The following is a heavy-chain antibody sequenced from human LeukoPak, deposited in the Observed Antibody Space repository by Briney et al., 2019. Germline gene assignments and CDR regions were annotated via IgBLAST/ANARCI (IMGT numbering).Heavy chain of an antibody. Sequence: PSETLSLTCAVSGAPISSGSYYWSWIRQPPGKGLEWIGYIYYSGSTNYNPSLKSRVTISIDTSKNQFSLKLSSVTAADTAVYCCARAPGRGRPSGGLPFFENWGQGTLVTVSS. CDR1: GAPISSGSYY. D-gene: IGHD3-16*01. V-gene: IGHV4-61*01. CDR2: IYYSGST. J-gene: IGHJ4*02. CDR3: ARAPGRGRPSGGLPFFEN.